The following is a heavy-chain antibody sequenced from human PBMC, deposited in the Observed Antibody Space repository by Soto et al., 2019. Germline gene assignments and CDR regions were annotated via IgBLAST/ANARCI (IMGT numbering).Heavy chain of an antibody. D-gene: IGHD3-22*01. CDR3: ARGRYLDSSDYWVANLPFDH. V-gene: IGHV3-23*01. Sequence: EVQLLESGGALVQPGGSLRLSCAASGFTFNSYVMTWVRQAPGEGLEWVSSISRSGRGSAYYADSVKGRFTISRDNSEKTLFLQMNNLRDEDTALYYCARGRYLDSSDYWVANLPFDHWGLGTLVTVSS. CDR1: GFTFNSYV. J-gene: IGHJ4*02. CDR2: ISRSGRGSA.